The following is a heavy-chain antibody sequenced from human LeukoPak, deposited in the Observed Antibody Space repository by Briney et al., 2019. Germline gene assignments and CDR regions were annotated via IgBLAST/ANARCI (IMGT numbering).Heavy chain of an antibody. D-gene: IGHD6-13*01. CDR2: ISSSGSTI. V-gene: IGHV3-11*04. Sequence: PGGSLRLSCAASGFTVSSNYMSWVRQAPGKGLEWVSYISSSGSTIYYADSVKGRFTISRDNAKNSLYLQMNSLRAEDTAVYYCAREWRDEQQLVYYPYYFDYWGQGTLVTVSS. CDR3: AREWRDEQQLVYYPYYFDY. J-gene: IGHJ4*02. CDR1: GFTVSSNY.